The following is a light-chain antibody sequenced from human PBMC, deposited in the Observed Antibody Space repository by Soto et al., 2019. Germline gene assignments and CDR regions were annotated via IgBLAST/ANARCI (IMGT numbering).Light chain of an antibody. CDR1: QSVSSY. Sequence: EIVLTQSPATLSLSPGERATLSCRASQSVSSYLAWYQQKPGQAPRLLIYDASNRATGIPARFSGSGSGTDFTLTISSLEPEDFAVYYCQQRSNWSSTFAGGTKVEIK. J-gene: IGKJ4*01. CDR3: QQRSNWSST. V-gene: IGKV3-11*01. CDR2: DAS.